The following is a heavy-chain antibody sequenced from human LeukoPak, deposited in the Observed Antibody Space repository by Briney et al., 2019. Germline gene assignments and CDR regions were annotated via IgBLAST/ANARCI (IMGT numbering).Heavy chain of an antibody. J-gene: IGHJ4*02. D-gene: IGHD2-2*01. CDR3: AKDRVAMIGYYFDF. CDR2: IWYDGSNK. CDR1: GFAFSSYG. V-gene: IGHV3-33*06. Sequence: GGSLRLSCAASGFAFSSYGMHWVRQAPGKGLEWVAVIWYDGSNKYYADSVKGRFTISRDNSKNTLYLQMNSLRAEDTAVYYCAKDRVAMIGYYFDFWGQGTLVTVSS.